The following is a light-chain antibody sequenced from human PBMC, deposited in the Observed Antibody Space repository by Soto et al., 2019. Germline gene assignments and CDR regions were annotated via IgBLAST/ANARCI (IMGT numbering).Light chain of an antibody. CDR1: QSISSN. V-gene: IGKV3-15*01. CDR3: QQYIRWPLT. CDR2: GAS. Sequence: VMTQSPATLSVSPGERATLSGTARQSISSNLAWYQQKPGQAPSLLIYGASTRATGTPDRFSGSGSGTEFTLTISSLQSEDFAVYYCQQYIRWPLTFGRGTKVDIK. J-gene: IGKJ4*01.